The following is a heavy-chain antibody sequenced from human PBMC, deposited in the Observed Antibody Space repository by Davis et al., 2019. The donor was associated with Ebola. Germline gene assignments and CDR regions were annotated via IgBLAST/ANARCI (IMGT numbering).Heavy chain of an antibody. Sequence: GESLKISCAASGFTFSRNWMSWVRQAPGKGPEWVSAITGSGGRTYYADSVKGRFTTSRDNSKNTVYLQMNSLRAEDTAVYYCSKDGMGGYWGQGTLVTVSS. CDR1: GFTFSRNW. V-gene: IGHV3-23*01. J-gene: IGHJ4*02. CDR2: ITGSGGRT. CDR3: SKDGMGGY. D-gene: IGHD3-16*01.